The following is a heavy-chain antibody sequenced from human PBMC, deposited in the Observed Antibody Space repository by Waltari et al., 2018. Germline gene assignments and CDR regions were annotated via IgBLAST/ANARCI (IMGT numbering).Heavy chain of an antibody. D-gene: IGHD1-1*01. Sequence: EVRLVESGGDLVQPGGSLRISCAASGFTFSNYWMTWVRQAPGRGREAVANIKEDGSVKNYVDSVRGRFTISRDNARNSLSLQMDSLRAEDTAVYYCARTARNPDFWGQGTLVTVSS. J-gene: IGHJ4*02. CDR2: IKEDGSVK. CDR3: ARTARNPDF. V-gene: IGHV3-7*01. CDR1: GFTFSNYW.